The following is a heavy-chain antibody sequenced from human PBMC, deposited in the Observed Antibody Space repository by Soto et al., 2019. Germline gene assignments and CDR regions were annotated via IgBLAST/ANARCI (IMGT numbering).Heavy chain of an antibody. D-gene: IGHD6-13*01. Sequence: QVQLVQSGAEVKEPGSSVKVSCKATGDLFNNYAFNWVRQAPGQGLEWMGRISPLFSTTNYAQKFQGRVTIGADEVTAMVYLEVSNLESEDTAMYYCAAYSSVAAAGYLKFWGQGTLVTVSP. J-gene: IGHJ4*02. V-gene: IGHV1-69*01. CDR2: ISPLFSTT. CDR1: GDLFNNYA. CDR3: AAYSSVAAAGYLKF.